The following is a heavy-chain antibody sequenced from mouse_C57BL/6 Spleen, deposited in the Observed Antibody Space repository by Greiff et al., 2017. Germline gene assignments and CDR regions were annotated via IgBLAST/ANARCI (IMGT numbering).Heavy chain of an antibody. CDR2: SRNKANDYTT. V-gene: IGHV7-1*01. CDR3: ARVYYYGSSYVGY. D-gene: IGHD1-1*01. Sequence: EVKVVESGGGLVQSGRSLRLSCATSGFTFSDFYMEWVRQAPGKGLEWIAASRNKANDYTTEYTAPVKGRFIASRDTSQSILYLQMNALKVQDTTLYYCARVYYYGSSYVGYSGQGTSLTVSS. J-gene: IGHJ2*02. CDR1: GFTFSDFY.